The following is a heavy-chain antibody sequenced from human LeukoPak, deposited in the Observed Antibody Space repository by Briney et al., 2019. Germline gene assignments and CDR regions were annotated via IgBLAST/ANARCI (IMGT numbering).Heavy chain of an antibody. Sequence: GGSLRLSCAASGFTVSSNYMSWVRQAPGKGLEWVSVIYSGGSTYYADSVKGRFTISRDNSKNTLYLQMNSLRAEDTAVYYCARGVGSGSRLRAGDYWGQGTLVTVSS. D-gene: IGHD1-26*01. J-gene: IGHJ4*02. CDR2: IYSGGST. CDR3: ARGVGSGSRLRAGDY. CDR1: GFTVSSNY. V-gene: IGHV3-53*01.